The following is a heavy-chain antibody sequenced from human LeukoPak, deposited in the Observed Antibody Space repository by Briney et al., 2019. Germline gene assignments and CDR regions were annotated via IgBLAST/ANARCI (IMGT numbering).Heavy chain of an antibody. J-gene: IGHJ4*02. CDR2: ISYDGSNK. D-gene: IGHD3-10*01. V-gene: IGHV3-30-3*01. CDR3: AREEVWFGEYYFDY. Sequence: GSLRLSCAASGCTFSSYAMHWVRQAPGKGLEWVAVISYDGSNKYYADSVKGRFTISRDNSKNTLYLQMNSLRAEDTAVYYCAREEVWFGEYYFDYWGQGTLVTVSS. CDR1: GCTFSSYA.